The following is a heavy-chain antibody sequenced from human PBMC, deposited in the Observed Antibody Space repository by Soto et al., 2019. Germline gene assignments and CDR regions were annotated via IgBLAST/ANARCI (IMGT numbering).Heavy chain of an antibody. CDR3: ASFPSSWYKNWFDP. D-gene: IGHD6-13*01. Sequence: SETLSLTCTVSGGSISSGDYYWSWIRQPPGKGLEWIGYIYYSGSTYYNPSLKSRVTISVDTSKNQFSLKLSSVTAADTAVYYCASFPSSWYKNWFDPWGQGTRVTVSS. J-gene: IGHJ5*02. V-gene: IGHV4-30-4*01. CDR1: GGSISSGDYY. CDR2: IYYSGST.